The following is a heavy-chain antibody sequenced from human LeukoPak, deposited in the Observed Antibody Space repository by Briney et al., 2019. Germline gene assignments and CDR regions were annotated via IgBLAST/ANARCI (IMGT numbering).Heavy chain of an antibody. Sequence: ASVKVSCKASGYTFTGYYMHWVRQAPGQGLEWMGWFNPNSGGTNYAQKFQGRVTMTRDTSISTAYMELSRLRSDDTAVYYCARDYYGSVGFDYWGQGTLVTVSS. V-gene: IGHV1-2*02. CDR2: FNPNSGGT. CDR1: GYTFTGYY. CDR3: ARDYYGSVGFDY. D-gene: IGHD3-10*01. J-gene: IGHJ4*02.